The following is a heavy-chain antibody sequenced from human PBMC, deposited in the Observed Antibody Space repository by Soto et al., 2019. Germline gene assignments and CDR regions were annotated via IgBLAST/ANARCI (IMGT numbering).Heavy chain of an antibody. CDR1: GYSFTSYW. J-gene: IGHJ3*02. CDR2: IYPGDSDT. V-gene: IGHV5-51*01. CDR3: ASAHYYDSSGYKWSAFDI. Sequence: PGESLKISCKGSGYSFTSYWIGWVRQMPGKGLERMGIIYPGDSDTRYSPSFQGQVTISADKSISTAYLQWSSLKASDTAMYYCASAHYYDSSGYKWSAFDIWGQGTMVTVSS. D-gene: IGHD3-22*01.